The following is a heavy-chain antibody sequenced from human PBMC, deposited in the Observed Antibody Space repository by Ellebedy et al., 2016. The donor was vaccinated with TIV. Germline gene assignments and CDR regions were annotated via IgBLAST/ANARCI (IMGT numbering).Heavy chain of an antibody. CDR3: ARHHSPSYSGYDSFDY. V-gene: IGHV5-51*01. CDR1: GYSFTTDW. Sequence: GESLKISCKGSGYSFTTDWIAWVRPMPGKGLEWMGIIYPGDSETRDSPSFQGQVTFSADKSSSTAYLQWISLRASDTAMYFCARHHSPSYSGYDSFDYWGQGTLVTVSS. CDR2: IYPGDSET. D-gene: IGHD5-12*01. J-gene: IGHJ4*02.